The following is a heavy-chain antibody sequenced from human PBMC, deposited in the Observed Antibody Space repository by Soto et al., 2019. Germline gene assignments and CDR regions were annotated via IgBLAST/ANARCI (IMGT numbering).Heavy chain of an antibody. CDR2: ISGSGGST. V-gene: IGHV3-23*01. CDR3: AKGNSWSPALVLDI. J-gene: IGHJ3*02. CDR1: GFTFSSYA. D-gene: IGHD1-7*01. Sequence: VQLLESGGGLVQPGGSLRLSCAASGFTFSSYAMNWVRQAPGKGLEWVSAISGSGGSTYYADSVKGRFTISRDSSKNTLYLQMNSLRAEDTAVYCCAKGNSWSPALVLDIWGQGTMVTVSS.